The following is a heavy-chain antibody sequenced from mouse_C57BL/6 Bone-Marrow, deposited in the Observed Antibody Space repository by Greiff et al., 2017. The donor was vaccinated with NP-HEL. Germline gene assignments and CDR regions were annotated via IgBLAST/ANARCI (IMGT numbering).Heavy chain of an antibody. Sequence: DVQLQESGPELVKPGASVNISCTASGYSFTGYYMHWVKQSHGNILDWIGYIYPYNGVSSYNQKFKGKATLTVDKSSSTAYMELSSMTSEDAAVYYCASGNYVDYWGQGTTLTVSS. CDR2: IYPYNGVS. CDR1: GYSFTGYY. V-gene: IGHV1-31*01. D-gene: IGHD1-1*01. J-gene: IGHJ2*01. CDR3: ASGNYVDY.